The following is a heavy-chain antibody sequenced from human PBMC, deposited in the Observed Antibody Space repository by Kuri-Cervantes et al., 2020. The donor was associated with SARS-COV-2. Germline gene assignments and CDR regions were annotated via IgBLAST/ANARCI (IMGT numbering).Heavy chain of an antibody. CDR3: ARDGSHDFWSAYWDY. CDR2: IYSGGST. D-gene: IGHD3-3*01. CDR1: GFTVSSNY. V-gene: IGHV3-66*02. Sequence: GGSLRLSCAASGFTVSSNYMSWVRQAPGKGLEWVSVIYSGGSTYYADSVKGRFTISRDNSNNTVHLQMISLRHEDTAVYYCARDGSHDFWSAYWDYWGQGTLVTVSS. J-gene: IGHJ4*02.